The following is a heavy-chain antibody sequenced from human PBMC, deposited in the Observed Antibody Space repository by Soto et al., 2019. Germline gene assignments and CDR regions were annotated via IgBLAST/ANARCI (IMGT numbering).Heavy chain of an antibody. CDR2: IHHRGST. V-gene: IGHV4-38-2*02. Sequence: SETLSLTCAVSGYSISRGYFWGWIRQPPGKGLEWIGSIHHRGSTYYNPSLKSRVTISVDTSKNQFSLKLRSVTAADTAVYFCAREVGATARAFDFWGQGTLVTVSS. CDR3: AREVGATARAFDF. J-gene: IGHJ4*02. CDR1: GYSISRGYF. D-gene: IGHD1-26*01.